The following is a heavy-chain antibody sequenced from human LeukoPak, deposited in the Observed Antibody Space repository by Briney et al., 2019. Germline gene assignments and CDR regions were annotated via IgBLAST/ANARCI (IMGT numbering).Heavy chain of an antibody. Sequence: GGSLRLSCVASGLTFSNHAMTWVRQAPGKGLEWVSGITGSGGSTYHAESVKGRFTISRDNSKNTLYLQMNNLRAEDTALYYCASRVRGEIYIAVFDYWGQGTVVTVSS. CDR2: ITGSGGST. V-gene: IGHV3-23*01. CDR1: GLTFSNHA. CDR3: ASRVRGEIYIAVFDY. D-gene: IGHD2-21*01. J-gene: IGHJ4*02.